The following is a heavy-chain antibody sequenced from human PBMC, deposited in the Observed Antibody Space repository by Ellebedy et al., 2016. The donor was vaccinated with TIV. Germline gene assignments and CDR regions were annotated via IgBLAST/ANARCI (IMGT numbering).Heavy chain of an antibody. V-gene: IGHV4-59*01. Sequence: SDTLSLTXTVSGGSISNSYCAWIRQPPGKALEWIGYSYYSGSSIYNPSLKTRVTISVDPSKNQFSLRLTSVTASDTAIYYCARDPGRGYMDVWGKGTTVTVSS. CDR1: GGSISNSY. CDR2: SYYSGSS. D-gene: IGHD3-10*01. CDR3: ARDPGRGYMDV. J-gene: IGHJ6*03.